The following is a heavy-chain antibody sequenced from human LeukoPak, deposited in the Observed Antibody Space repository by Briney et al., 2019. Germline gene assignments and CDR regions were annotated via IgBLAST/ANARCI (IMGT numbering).Heavy chain of an antibody. D-gene: IGHD2-2*01. CDR3: AREKEGYCSRTSCYLDYYYYYMDV. CDR1: GFTFSRYS. J-gene: IGHJ6*03. Sequence: GGSLRLSCAASGFTFSRYSMNWVRQAPGKGLESVSSISGSSSYKYYADSVKGRFTISRDNAKNSLYLQMNSLRAEDTAVYYCAREKEGYCSRTSCYLDYYYYYMDVWGKGTTVTVSS. CDR2: ISGSSSYK. V-gene: IGHV3-21*01.